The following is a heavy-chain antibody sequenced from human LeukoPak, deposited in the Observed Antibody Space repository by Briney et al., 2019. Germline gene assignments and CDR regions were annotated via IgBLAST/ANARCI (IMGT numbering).Heavy chain of an antibody. J-gene: IGHJ3*02. V-gene: IGHV3-30-3*01. Sequence: GGSLRLSCAASGFTFSSYAMHWVRQAPGKGLEWVAVISYDGSNKYYADSVKGRFTISRDNAKNSLYLQMNSLRAEDTAVYYCARDLYSSGYYHDAFDIWGQGTMVTVSS. CDR1: GFTFSSYA. CDR3: ARDLYSSGYYHDAFDI. D-gene: IGHD3-22*01. CDR2: ISYDGSNK.